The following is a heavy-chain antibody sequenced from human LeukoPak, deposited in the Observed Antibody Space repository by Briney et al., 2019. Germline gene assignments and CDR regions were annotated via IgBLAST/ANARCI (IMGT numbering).Heavy chain of an antibody. CDR1: GFTVSSNY. CDR3: AKDQVITIFGVVIGTRDAFDI. V-gene: IGHV3-53*01. J-gene: IGHJ3*02. CDR2: IYSGGST. Sequence: GGSLRLSCAASGFTVSSNYMSWVRQAPGKGLEWVSVIYSGGSTYYADSVKGRFTISRDNSKNTLYLQMNSLRAEDTAVYYCAKDQVITIFGVVIGTRDAFDIWGQGTMVTVSS. D-gene: IGHD3-3*01.